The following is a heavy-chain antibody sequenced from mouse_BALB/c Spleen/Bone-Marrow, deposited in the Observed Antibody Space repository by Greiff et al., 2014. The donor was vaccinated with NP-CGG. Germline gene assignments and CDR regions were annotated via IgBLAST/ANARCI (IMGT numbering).Heavy chain of an antibody. Sequence: DLVKPGASVKLSCKASGYTFTSYWINWIKQRPGQGLEWIGRIAPGSGSTYYNEMFKGKATLTVDTSSSTAYIQLNSLSSEDSAVYFCARESYYYGNYAMDYWGRGTSVTVSS. CDR3: ARESYYYGNYAMDY. D-gene: IGHD1-1*01. J-gene: IGHJ4*01. V-gene: IGHV1S41*01. CDR1: GYTFTSYW. CDR2: IAPGSGST.